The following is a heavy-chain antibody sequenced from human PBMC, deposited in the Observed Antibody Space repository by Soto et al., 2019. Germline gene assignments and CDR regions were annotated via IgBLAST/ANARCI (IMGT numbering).Heavy chain of an antibody. D-gene: IGHD5-12*01. J-gene: IGHJ6*02. V-gene: IGHV4-34*01. CDR1: GGSFSGYY. Sequence: PSETLSLTCAVYGGSFSGYYWSWIRQPPGKGLEWIGEINHSGSTNYNPSLKSRVTISVDTSKNQFSLKLSSVTAADTAVYYCASMGLRGSYYYYGMDVWGQGTTVTVS. CDR2: INHSGST. CDR3: ASMGLRGSYYYYGMDV.